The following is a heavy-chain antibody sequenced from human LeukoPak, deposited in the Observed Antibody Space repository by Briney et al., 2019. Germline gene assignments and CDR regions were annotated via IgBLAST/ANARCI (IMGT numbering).Heavy chain of an antibody. Sequence: GESLNISCKGSGYSFTTYWIGWVRQMPGKGLEWMGLIYPGDSDTRYSPSFQGQVTISADKSISTAYLQWSSLKASDTAMYYCARLEGAEGLHAFDIWGQGTMVTVSS. CDR1: GYSFTTYW. D-gene: IGHD1-1*01. CDR2: IYPGDSDT. V-gene: IGHV5-51*01. J-gene: IGHJ3*02. CDR3: ARLEGAEGLHAFDI.